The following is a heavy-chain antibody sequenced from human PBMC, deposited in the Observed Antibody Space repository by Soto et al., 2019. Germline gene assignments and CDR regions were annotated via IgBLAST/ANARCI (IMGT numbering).Heavy chain of an antibody. Sequence: PSETLSLTCTVSGGSVSSGSYYWSWIRQPPGKGLEWIGYIYYSGSTNYNPSLKSRVTISVDTSKNQFSLKLSSVTAADTAVYYCARAGGRYFDESNWFDPWGQRTLVTVSS. CDR2: IYYSGST. CDR3: ARAGGRYFDESNWFDP. V-gene: IGHV4-61*01. J-gene: IGHJ5*02. CDR1: GGSVSSGSYY. D-gene: IGHD3-9*01.